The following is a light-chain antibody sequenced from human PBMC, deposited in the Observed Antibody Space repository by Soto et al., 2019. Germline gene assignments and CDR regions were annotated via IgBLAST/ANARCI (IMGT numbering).Light chain of an antibody. CDR3: GSFTTNRIWV. CDR1: SSDVGSYNL. CDR2: EVS. J-gene: IGLJ3*02. Sequence: QSALTQPASVSGSPGQPITISCTGTSSDVGSYNLVSWYQQHPGKAPKLIIYEVSERPSGVSNRFSGSKSGNTASLTISGLHIEDEADYICGSFTTNRIWVFGGGTKLTVL. V-gene: IGLV2-14*02.